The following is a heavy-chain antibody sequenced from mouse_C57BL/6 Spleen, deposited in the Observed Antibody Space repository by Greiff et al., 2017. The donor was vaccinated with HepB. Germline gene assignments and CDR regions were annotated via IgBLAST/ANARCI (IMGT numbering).Heavy chain of an antibody. CDR1: GYTFTSYW. CDR2: IYPGSGST. D-gene: IGHD1-1*01. V-gene: IGHV1-55*01. Sequence: QVQLKQPGAELVKPGASVKMSCKASGYTFTSYWITWVKQRPGQGLEWIGDIYPGSGSTNYNEKFKSKATLTVDTSSSTAYMQLSSLTSEDSAVYYCARCSSVYYAMDYWGQGTSVTVSS. CDR3: ARCSSVYYAMDY. J-gene: IGHJ4*01.